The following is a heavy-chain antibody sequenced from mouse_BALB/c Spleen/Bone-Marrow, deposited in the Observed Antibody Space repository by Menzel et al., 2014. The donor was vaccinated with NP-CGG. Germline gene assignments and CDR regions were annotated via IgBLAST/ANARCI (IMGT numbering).Heavy chain of an antibody. CDR3: ARHHRYAYYFDY. CDR2: IHPNSGNT. Sequence: VQLQQSGSVLVRPGASVKLSCQASGYTFTSSWMHWAKQRPGQGLKWIGEIHPNSGNTNYNEKFKGKATLTVDTSSSTAYVDLSSLTAEDSAVYFCARHHRYAYYFDYWGQGPTLTVSS. D-gene: IGHD2-14*01. V-gene: IGHV1S130*01. J-gene: IGHJ2*01. CDR1: GYTFTSSW.